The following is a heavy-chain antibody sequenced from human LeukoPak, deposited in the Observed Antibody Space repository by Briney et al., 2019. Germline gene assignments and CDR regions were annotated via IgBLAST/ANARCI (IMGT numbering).Heavy chain of an antibody. J-gene: IGHJ4*02. V-gene: IGHV3-23*01. CDR2: ITGTSGKT. D-gene: IGHD6-13*01. CDR1: GFTFSSYW. Sequence: GGSLRLSCAASGFTFSSYWMSWVRQAPGKGLEWLSLITGTSGKTYYAASVKGRFTISRDNSKNMVYLQMDNLRAEDTALYYCAKDHVNAGRLDYWGQGTPVTVS. CDR3: AKDHVNAGRLDY.